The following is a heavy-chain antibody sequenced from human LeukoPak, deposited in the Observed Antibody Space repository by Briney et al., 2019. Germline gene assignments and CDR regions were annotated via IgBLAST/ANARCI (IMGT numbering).Heavy chain of an antibody. D-gene: IGHD6-19*01. CDR1: GGSISSYY. J-gene: IGHJ6*02. Sequence: KPSETLSLTCTVSGGSISSYYWSWIRQPPGKGLEWIGYIYYSGSTNYNPSLKSRVTISVDTSKNQFSLKLSSVTAADTAVYYCARLRIAVAGPPYGMDVWGQGTTVTVSS. CDR2: IYYSGST. CDR3: ARLRIAVAGPPYGMDV. V-gene: IGHV4-59*08.